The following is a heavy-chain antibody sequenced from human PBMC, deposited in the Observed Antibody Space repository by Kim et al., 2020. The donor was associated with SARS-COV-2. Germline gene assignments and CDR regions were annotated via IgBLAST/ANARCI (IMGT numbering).Heavy chain of an antibody. CDR3: ARMGFDDSSGPDY. CDR2: ISSSSSYT. Sequence: GGSLRLSCAASGFTFSDYYMSWIRQAPGKGLEWVSYISSSSSYTNYADSVKGRFTISRDNAKNSLYLQMNSLRAEDTAVYYCARMGFDDSSGPDYWGQGTLVTVSS. J-gene: IGHJ4*02. V-gene: IGHV3-11*06. D-gene: IGHD3-22*01. CDR1: GFTFSDYY.